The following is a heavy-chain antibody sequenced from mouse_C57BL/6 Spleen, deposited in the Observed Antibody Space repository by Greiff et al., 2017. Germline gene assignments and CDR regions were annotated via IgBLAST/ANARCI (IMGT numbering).Heavy chain of an antibody. CDR2: ISSGGDYI. D-gene: IGHD2-4*01. CDR1: GFTFSSYA. CDR3: TRANYDYDTAWFAY. V-gene: IGHV5-9-1*02. Sequence: EVKLVESGEGLVKPGGSLKLSCAASGFTFSSYAMSWVRQTPEKRLEWVAYISSGGDYIYYADTVKGRFTISRDNARNTLYLQMSNLKSEDTAMYYCTRANYDYDTAWFAYWGQGTLVTVSA. J-gene: IGHJ3*01.